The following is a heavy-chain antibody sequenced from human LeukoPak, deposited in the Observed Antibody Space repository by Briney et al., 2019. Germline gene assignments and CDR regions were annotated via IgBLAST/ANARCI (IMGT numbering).Heavy chain of an antibody. CDR3: ATQGYSGYDDRGSFDS. D-gene: IGHD5-12*01. V-gene: IGHV4-39*07. CDR1: GVSISSSNSY. J-gene: IGHJ4*02. Sequence: SETLSLTCTVSGVSISSSNSYWGWIRQPPGKGLEWIGSIYYSGTTYYNPSLKSRVTISVDTPKNQFSLKLISVTAADTAVYYCATQGYSGYDDRGSFDSWGQGTLVTVSS. CDR2: IYYSGTT.